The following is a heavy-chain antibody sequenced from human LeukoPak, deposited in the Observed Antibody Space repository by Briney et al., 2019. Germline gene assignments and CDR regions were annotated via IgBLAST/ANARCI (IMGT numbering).Heavy chain of an antibody. Sequence: SETLSLTCTVSGGSISSYYWSWIRQPAGKGLEWIGRIYTSGSTNYNPSLKSRVTMSVDTSKNQFSLKLSSVTAADTAVYYCARSYCSSTSCYRGDNWFDPWGQGTLVTVSS. D-gene: IGHD2-2*01. J-gene: IGHJ5*02. V-gene: IGHV4-4*07. CDR2: IYTSGST. CDR3: ARSYCSSTSCYRGDNWFDP. CDR1: GGSISSYY.